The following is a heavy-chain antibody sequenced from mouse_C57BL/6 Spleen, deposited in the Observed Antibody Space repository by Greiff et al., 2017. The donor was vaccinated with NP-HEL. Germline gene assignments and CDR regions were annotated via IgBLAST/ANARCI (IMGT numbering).Heavy chain of an antibody. J-gene: IGHJ2*01. CDR3: ARSGPYYGSSPYYFDY. CDR2: IDPEDGET. CDR1: GFNIKDYY. V-gene: IGHV14-2*01. D-gene: IGHD1-1*01. Sequence: EVQLQQSGAELVKPGASVKLSCTASGFNIKDYYMHWVKQRTEQGLEWIGRIDPEDGETKYAPKFQGKATMTADTSSNTAYLQLSSLTSEDTAVYYCARSGPYYGSSPYYFDYWGQGTTLTVSS.